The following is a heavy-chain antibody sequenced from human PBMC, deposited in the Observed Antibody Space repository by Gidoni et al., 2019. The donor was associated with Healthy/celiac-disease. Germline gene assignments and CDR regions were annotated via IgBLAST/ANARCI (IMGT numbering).Heavy chain of an antibody. V-gene: IGHV3-21*01. CDR3: ARVGLGWGSHYFDY. CDR1: GFTFSSYS. D-gene: IGHD6-19*01. J-gene: IGHJ4*02. CDR2: ISSSSSYI. Sequence: EVQLVESGGGLVKPGGSLRLSCAASGFTFSSYSMNWVRQVPGKGLEWVSSISSSSSYIYYADSVKGRFTISRDNAKNSLYLQMNSLRAEDTAVYYCARVGLGWGSHYFDYWGQGTLVTVSS.